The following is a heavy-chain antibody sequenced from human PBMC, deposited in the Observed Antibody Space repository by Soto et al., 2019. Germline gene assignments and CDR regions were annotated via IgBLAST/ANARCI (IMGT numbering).Heavy chain of an antibody. V-gene: IGHV4-59*01. CDR2: IYYSGST. D-gene: IGHD3-9*01. J-gene: IGHJ6*02. Sequence: PSETLSLTCTVSGGSISSYYWSWIRQPPWKGLEWIGYIYYSGSTNYNPSLKGRVTISVDTSKNQFSLKLSSVTAADTAVYYCARDGHGRYFDWSPYGMDVWGQGTTVTVSS. CDR1: GGSISSYY. CDR3: ARDGHGRYFDWSPYGMDV.